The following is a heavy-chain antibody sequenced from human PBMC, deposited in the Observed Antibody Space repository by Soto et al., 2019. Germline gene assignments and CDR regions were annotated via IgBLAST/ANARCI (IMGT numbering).Heavy chain of an antibody. J-gene: IGHJ1*01. D-gene: IGHD2-15*01. Sequence: SETLSLTCTVPSGSISSYYWSWIRQPPGKGLEWIGYIYYSGSTKYNPSLKTRVTMSIDTSKNQFSLRLSSVTAADTAVYFCARHCSGGSCYSGAEYFQHWGQGLLVTVS. CDR1: SGSISSYY. CDR3: ARHCSGGSCYSGAEYFQH. CDR2: IYYSGST. V-gene: IGHV4-59*08.